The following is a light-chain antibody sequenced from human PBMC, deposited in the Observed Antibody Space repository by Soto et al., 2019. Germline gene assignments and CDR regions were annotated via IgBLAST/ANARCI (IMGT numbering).Light chain of an antibody. CDR2: EGS. CDR1: SSNIGAGYE. CDR3: CSYAHSSVVFGGGTSVL. Sequence: QSVLSQPPSVSEAPGQRVTISCTGSSSNIGAGYEAHWYQQVPGTAPKLMIYEGSHRPSGVSDRFSGSTSGNTASLTISGLQAEDEADYYCCSYAHSSVVFGGGTSVLFGGGTKLTVL. J-gene: IGLJ3*02. V-gene: IGLV1-40*01.